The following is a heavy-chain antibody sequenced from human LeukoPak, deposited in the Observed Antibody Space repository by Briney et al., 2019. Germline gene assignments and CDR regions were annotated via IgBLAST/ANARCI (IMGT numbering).Heavy chain of an antibody. Sequence: GGSLRLSCAASGFTFSSYEMNWVRQAPGKGLEWVSAISGSGGSTYYADSVKGRFTISRDNSKNTLYLQMNSLRAEDTAVYYCAKNGEYQLLYPYYFDYWGQGTLVTVSS. CDR1: GFTFSSYE. CDR2: ISGSGGST. D-gene: IGHD2-2*02. V-gene: IGHV3-23*01. J-gene: IGHJ4*02. CDR3: AKNGEYQLLYPYYFDY.